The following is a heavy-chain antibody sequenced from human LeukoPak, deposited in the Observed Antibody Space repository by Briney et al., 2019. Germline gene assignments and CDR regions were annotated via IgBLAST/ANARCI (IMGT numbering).Heavy chain of an antibody. V-gene: IGHV4-4*02. J-gene: IGHJ3*02. CDR2: IYHSGST. Sequence: PSETLSLTCAVSGGSISSSNWWSWVRQPPGKGLEWIGEIYHSGSTNYNPSLKSRVTISVDKSKNQFSLKLSSVTAADTAVYYCARDWSSSGPRRWNAFDIWGQGTMVTVSS. CDR1: GGSISSSNW. CDR3: ARDWSSSGPRRWNAFDI. D-gene: IGHD3-22*01.